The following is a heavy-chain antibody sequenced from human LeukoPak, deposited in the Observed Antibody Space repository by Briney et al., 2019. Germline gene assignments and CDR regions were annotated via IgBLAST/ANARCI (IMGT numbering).Heavy chain of an antibody. CDR2: ISAYNGNT. Sequence: ASVKVSCKASGYTFTSYGISWVRQAPGQGREGMGWISAYNGNTNYAQKLQGRVTMTTDTSTSTAYMELRSLRSDDTAVYYCARDPENYYDSSGYYSRGAFDIWGQGTMVTVSS. D-gene: IGHD3-22*01. V-gene: IGHV1-18*01. CDR1: GYTFTSYG. J-gene: IGHJ3*02. CDR3: ARDPENYYDSSGYYSRGAFDI.